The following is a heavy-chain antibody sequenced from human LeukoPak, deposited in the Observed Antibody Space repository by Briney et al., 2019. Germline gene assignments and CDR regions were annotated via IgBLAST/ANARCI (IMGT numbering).Heavy chain of an antibody. Sequence: GGSLRLSCAASGFTFSSYAVGWVRQPPGKGLEWVSVIGVSGTSRYYADSVKDRFTISRDNSKSTRYLKMNRLRVEDTAVYYRATDAPGHLDLWGRGTLFTVSS. J-gene: IGHJ2*01. CDR2: IGVSGTSR. CDR1: GFTFSSYA. V-gene: IGHV3-23*01. CDR3: ATDAPGHLDL.